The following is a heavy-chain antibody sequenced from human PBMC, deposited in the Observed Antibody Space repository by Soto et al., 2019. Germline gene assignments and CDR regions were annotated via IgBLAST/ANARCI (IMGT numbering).Heavy chain of an antibody. J-gene: IGHJ3*02. CDR3: ATLWGGYYPRGAFHI. Sequence: GESLKISCKGSGYSFTSYWIGWVRQMPGKGLEWIGIIYPGDSDTRYSPSFQGQVTISADKAISTAYLQWSSLKASDTAMYYCATLWGGYYPRGAFHIWGEGTTVTV. CDR1: GYSFTSYW. V-gene: IGHV5-51*01. D-gene: IGHD3-3*01. CDR2: IYPGDSDT.